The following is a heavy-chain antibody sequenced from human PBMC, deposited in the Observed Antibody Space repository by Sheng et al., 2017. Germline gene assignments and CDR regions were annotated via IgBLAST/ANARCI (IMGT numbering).Heavy chain of an antibody. D-gene: IGHD1-20*01. Sequence: QLQLQESGPGLVKPSETLSLTCTVSGASITSSSFYWGWVRQPPGKGLEWIGSFYFSGTTYFKPSLKSRATISINISKNQISLRLTSVIAADTARYYCAGQPYNYHPHSVPTPWGPVIRGH. CDR3: AGQPYNYHPHSVPTP. V-gene: IGHV4-39*07. CDR1: GASITSSSFY. J-gene: IGHJ5*02. CDR2: FYFSGTT.